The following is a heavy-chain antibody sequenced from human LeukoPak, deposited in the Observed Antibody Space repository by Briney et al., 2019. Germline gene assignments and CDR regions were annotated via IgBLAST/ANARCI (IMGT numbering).Heavy chain of an antibody. J-gene: IGHJ4*02. Sequence: TGGSLSLSCGASGFSFNSYAVSWVRQAPGKGLEWVSAISGSGGGTYYADSVKGRFTISRDNSKNPVYLQMNSLSTEDTAVYYCAKTTTGYSSGPHPGWPVDCWGQGTLVTVSS. D-gene: IGHD6-19*01. V-gene: IGHV3-23*01. CDR2: ISGSGGGT. CDR3: AKTTTGYSSGPHPGWPVDC. CDR1: GFSFNSYA.